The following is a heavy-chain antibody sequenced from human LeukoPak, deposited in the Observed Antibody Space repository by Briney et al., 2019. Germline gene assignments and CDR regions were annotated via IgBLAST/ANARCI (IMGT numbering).Heavy chain of an antibody. CDR1: GFTFDDYG. CDR2: ISRNGGST. D-gene: IGHD3-10*01. CDR3: AAYNYGAGSCGQFDY. V-gene: IGHV3-20*04. J-gene: IGHJ4*02. Sequence: PGGSLTLSCAASGFTFDDYGMRWVRHAPGKGLECVSGISRNGGSTGYADSVKGRFTISRDNAKNSLYPQLNSLRAEDTGFYYCAAYNYGAGSCGQFDYWGQGTLVTVSS.